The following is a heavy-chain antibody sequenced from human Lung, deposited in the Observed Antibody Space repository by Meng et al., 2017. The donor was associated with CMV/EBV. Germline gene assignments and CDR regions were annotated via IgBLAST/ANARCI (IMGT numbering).Heavy chain of an antibody. CDR3: LRRSGGSV. CDR1: GDSINKHHW. J-gene: IGHJ1*01. D-gene: IGHD3-10*01. Sequence: LRGAGPALVNASVTLSLRYAVTGDSINKHHWWARVHQPPGKGLVCTGELPHRGSSAYNPSLKSRVSMSIDKSKYQFSLRPTSVNAADRAVYLCLRRSGGSVWGQGTLVTVSS. V-gene: IGHV4-4*02. CDR2: LPHRGSS.